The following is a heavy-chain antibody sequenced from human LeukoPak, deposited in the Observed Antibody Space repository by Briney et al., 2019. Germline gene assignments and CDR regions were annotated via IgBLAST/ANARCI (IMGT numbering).Heavy chain of an antibody. Sequence: ASVKVSCKASGYTFTSSGISWVRQAPGQGLEWMGRINPNSGGTNYAQKFQGRVTMTRDTSISTAYMELSRLRSDDTAVYYCARDGYYYDSSGYYYDWFDPWGQGTPVTVSS. CDR2: INPNSGGT. CDR1: GYTFTSSG. D-gene: IGHD3-22*01. J-gene: IGHJ5*02. CDR3: ARDGYYYDSSGYYYDWFDP. V-gene: IGHV1-2*06.